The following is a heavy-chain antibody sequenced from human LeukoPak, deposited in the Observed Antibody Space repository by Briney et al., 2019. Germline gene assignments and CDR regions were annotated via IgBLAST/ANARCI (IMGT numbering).Heavy chain of an antibody. D-gene: IGHD2-21*01. CDR1: GFTFSSYS. J-gene: IGHJ4*02. CDR2: ISSDSYYI. Sequence: PGGSLRLSCAASGFTFSSYSMVWVRQAPGKGLEWVSSISSDSYYIYYADSVKGRFTISRDNAKKSLYLQMNSLTAEDTAVYYCFCGSRFVYHSDYWGQGTLVTVSS. V-gene: IGHV3-21*01. CDR3: FCGSRFVYHSDY.